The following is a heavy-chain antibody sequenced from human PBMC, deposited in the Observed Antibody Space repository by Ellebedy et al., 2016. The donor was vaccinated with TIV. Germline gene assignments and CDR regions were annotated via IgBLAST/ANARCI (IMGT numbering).Heavy chain of an antibody. Sequence: AASVKVSCKASGYTFTGYYMHWVRQAPGQGLEWMGWINPNSGGTNYAQKFQGRVTMTRDTSISTAYMELSRLRSDDTAVYYCARGPPNVVVPAAPLRDWGQGTLVTVSS. V-gene: IGHV1-2*02. D-gene: IGHD2-2*01. J-gene: IGHJ4*02. CDR2: INPNSGGT. CDR1: GYTFTGYY. CDR3: ARGPPNVVVPAAPLRD.